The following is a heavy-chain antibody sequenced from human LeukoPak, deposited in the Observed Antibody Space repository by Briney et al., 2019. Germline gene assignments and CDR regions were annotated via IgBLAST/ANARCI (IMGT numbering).Heavy chain of an antibody. Sequence: GGSLRLSCAASGFTFSGSAMHWVRQASGKGLEWVGRIRSKAHSYATAYAASVKGRFTISRDDSKNTAYLQMNSLKTEDTAVYYCTRHGGRDYYDSSEDAFDIRGQGTMVIVSS. D-gene: IGHD3-22*01. CDR3: TRHGGRDYYDSSEDAFDI. CDR1: GFTFSGSA. J-gene: IGHJ3*02. V-gene: IGHV3-73*01. CDR2: IRSKAHSYAT.